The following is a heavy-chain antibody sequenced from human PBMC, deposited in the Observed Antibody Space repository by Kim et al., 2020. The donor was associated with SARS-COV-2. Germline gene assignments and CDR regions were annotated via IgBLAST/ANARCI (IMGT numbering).Heavy chain of an antibody. CDR3: ARHRHDSSGYYYVEMDY. J-gene: IGHJ4*02. CDR1: GYSFTSYW. Sequence: GESLKISRKGSGYSFTSYWIGWVRQMPGKGLEWMGIIYPGDSDTRYSPSFQGQVTISADKSISTAYLQWSSLKASDTAMYYCARHRHDSSGYYYVEMDYWGQGTLVTVSS. D-gene: IGHD3-22*01. CDR2: IYPGDSDT. V-gene: IGHV5-51*01.